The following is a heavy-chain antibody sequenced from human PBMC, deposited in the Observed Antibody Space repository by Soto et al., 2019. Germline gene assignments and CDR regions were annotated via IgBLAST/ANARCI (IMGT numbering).Heavy chain of an antibody. Sequence: SETLSLTCTVSGGSISSYYWSWIRQPPGKGLEWIGYIYYSGSTNYNPSLKSRVTISVDTSKNQFSLKLSSVTAADMAVYYCARTSRDILTGYLPDNYYYYMDVWGKGTTVTVSS. CDR1: GGSISSYY. CDR3: ARTSRDILTGYLPDNYYYYMDV. CDR2: IYYSGST. V-gene: IGHV4-59*01. J-gene: IGHJ6*03. D-gene: IGHD3-9*01.